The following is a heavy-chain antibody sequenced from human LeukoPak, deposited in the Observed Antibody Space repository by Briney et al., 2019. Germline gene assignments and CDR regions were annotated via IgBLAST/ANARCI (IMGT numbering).Heavy chain of an antibody. CDR1: GFTFSSYS. D-gene: IGHD5-24*01. CDR3: AREGRRDGYNFDAFDI. J-gene: IGHJ3*02. V-gene: IGHV3-21*01. Sequence: GGSLRLSCAASGFTFSSYSMNWVRQAPGKGLEWVSSISSSSSYIYYADSVKGRFTISRDNAKNSLYLQMNSLRAEDTAVYYCAREGRRDGYNFDAFDIWGQGTMVTVSS. CDR2: ISSSSSYI.